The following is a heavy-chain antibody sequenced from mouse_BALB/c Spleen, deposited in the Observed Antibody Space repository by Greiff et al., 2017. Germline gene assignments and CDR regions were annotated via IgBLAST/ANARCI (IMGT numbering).Heavy chain of an antibody. CDR2: INSNGGST. Sequence: EVQLVESGGGLVKLGGSLKLSCAASGFTFSSYYMSWVRQTPEKRLELVAAINSNGGSTYYPDTVKGRFTISRDNAKNTLYLQMSSLKSEDTALYYCAREGAYYRYDGGYAMDYWGQGTSVTVSS. D-gene: IGHD2-14*01. CDR3: AREGAYYRYDGGYAMDY. CDR1: GFTFSSYY. V-gene: IGHV5-6-2*01. J-gene: IGHJ4*01.